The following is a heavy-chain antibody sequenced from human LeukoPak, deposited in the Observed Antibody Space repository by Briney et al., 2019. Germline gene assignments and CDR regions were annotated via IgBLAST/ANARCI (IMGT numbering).Heavy chain of an antibody. Sequence: PSETLSLTCAVYGGSFSGYYWSWIRQPPGKGLEWIGEINHSGSTNYNPSLKSRVTISVDTSKNQFSLKLSSVTAADTAVYYYARGQGNYVYYYYGMDVWGQGTTVTVSS. CDR3: ARGQGNYVYYYYGMDV. CDR2: INHSGST. CDR1: GGSFSGYY. J-gene: IGHJ6*02. D-gene: IGHD4-4*01. V-gene: IGHV4-34*01.